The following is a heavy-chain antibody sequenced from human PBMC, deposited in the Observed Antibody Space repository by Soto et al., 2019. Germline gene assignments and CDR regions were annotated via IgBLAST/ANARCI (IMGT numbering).Heavy chain of an antibody. J-gene: IGHJ4*02. D-gene: IGHD6-6*01. CDR1: GFTFSGYN. Sequence: GGSLRLSCAASGFTFSGYNMSWIRQAPGKGLEWVSYITSSGSNTFDAESVKGRFTISRDNTMNLLYLQMNSLSAEDTAVYYCSRRGTISSAHLFDFRGQRSSVTGSS. CDR2: ITSSGSNT. CDR3: SRRGTISSAHLFDF. V-gene: IGHV3-11*01.